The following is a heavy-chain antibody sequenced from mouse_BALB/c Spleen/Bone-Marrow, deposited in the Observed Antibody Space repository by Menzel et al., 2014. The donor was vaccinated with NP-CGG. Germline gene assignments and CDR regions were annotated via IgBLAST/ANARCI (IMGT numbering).Heavy chain of an antibody. CDR2: VNPRSGYA. CDR1: GYTFTDYT. V-gene: IGHV1-4*01. Sequence: VQLQQSRAELASPGASVKMSCKASGYTFTDYTIQWVKQRPGQGLEWIGYVNPRSGYANYNQKFKDKATLTADKSSSTAFMQLSSLTSEDSAVYYCARPKGFALDYWGQGTALTVSS. CDR3: ARPKGFALDY. J-gene: IGHJ2*01.